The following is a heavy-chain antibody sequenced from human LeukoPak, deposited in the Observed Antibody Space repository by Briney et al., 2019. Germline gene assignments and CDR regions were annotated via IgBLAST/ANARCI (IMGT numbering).Heavy chain of an antibody. Sequence: GGSLRLSCAASGFTFSSYGMHWVRQAPGKGLEWVAVISYDGSNKYYADSVKGRFTISRDNSKNTLYLQMNSLRAEDTAVYYCTGGGSSLSLFDYWGQGTLVTVSS. CDR1: GFTFSSYG. V-gene: IGHV3-30*03. CDR3: TGGGSSLSLFDY. D-gene: IGHD1-26*01. J-gene: IGHJ4*02. CDR2: ISYDGSNK.